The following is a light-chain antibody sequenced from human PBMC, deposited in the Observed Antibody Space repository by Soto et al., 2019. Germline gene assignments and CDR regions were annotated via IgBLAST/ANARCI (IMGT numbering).Light chain of an antibody. J-gene: IGKJ4*01. CDR2: GAS. CDR3: LQYNNWLT. Sequence: EIVMTQSPATLSVSPGERATLSCTASQSVTSDLAWYQQKPGQAPRLLIYGASTRATGIPARFSGSGSGTEFTLTISSLQSEDFAVYYCLQYNNWLTFGGGTKVEIK. V-gene: IGKV3-15*01. CDR1: QSVTSD.